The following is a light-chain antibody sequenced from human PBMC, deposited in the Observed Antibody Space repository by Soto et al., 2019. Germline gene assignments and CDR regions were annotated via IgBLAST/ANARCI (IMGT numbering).Light chain of an antibody. CDR3: QQYGSSPP. CDR2: GAS. V-gene: IGKV3-20*01. Sequence: EIVLTQSPCTLSLSPGERATLSCRASQSVSSSYLAWYQQKPGQAPRLLIYGASSRATGIPDRFSGSGSGTDFTLTISRLEPEDFAVYYCQQYGSSPPFGGGTKVDIK. CDR1: QSVSSSY. J-gene: IGKJ4*01.